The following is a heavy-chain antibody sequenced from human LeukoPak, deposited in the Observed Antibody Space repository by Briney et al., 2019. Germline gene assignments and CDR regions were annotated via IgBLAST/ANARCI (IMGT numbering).Heavy chain of an antibody. CDR1: GDSISSYY. D-gene: IGHD3-22*01. V-gene: IGHV4-59*01. CDR2: IYYSGST. J-gene: IGHJ4*02. Sequence: SETLSLTCSVSGDSISSYYWSWIRQPPGKGLEWIGYIYYSGSTNYNPSLKSRVTISVDTSKNQFSLKLTSVTAADTAVYFCARGPTSSGYRGYFDYWGQGTLVTVSS. CDR3: ARGPTSSGYRGYFDY.